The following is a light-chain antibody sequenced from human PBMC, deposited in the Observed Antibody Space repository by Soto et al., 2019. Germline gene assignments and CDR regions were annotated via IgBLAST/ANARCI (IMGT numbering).Light chain of an antibody. CDR3: QQFSSYST. J-gene: IGKJ1*01. V-gene: IGKV1-5*01. CDR1: QSIDNW. Sequence: DIQMTQSPSTLSASVGDRVTITCRASQSIDNWLAWYQQKPGKAPKLLIYAASTLETGVPSRFSGSGFGTEFTLTIKSLQPDDFATYYCQQFSSYSTFGQGTKVEIK. CDR2: AAS.